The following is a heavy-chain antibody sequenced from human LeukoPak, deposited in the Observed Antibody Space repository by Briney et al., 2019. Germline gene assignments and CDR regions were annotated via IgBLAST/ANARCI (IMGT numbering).Heavy chain of an antibody. J-gene: IGHJ4*02. V-gene: IGHV3-21*04. D-gene: IGHD4-11*01. Sequence: GGSLRLSCAASGFTFSSYSMNWVRQAPGKGLEWVSSISSSSSYIYYADSVKGRLTISRDNSKNTLYLQMNSLRAEDTAVYYCAKNSGRYSNSYFDYWGQGTLVTVSS. CDR2: ISSSSSYI. CDR3: AKNSGRYSNSYFDY. CDR1: GFTFSSYS.